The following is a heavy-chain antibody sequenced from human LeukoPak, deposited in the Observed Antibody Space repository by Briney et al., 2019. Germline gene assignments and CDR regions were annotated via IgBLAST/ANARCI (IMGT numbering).Heavy chain of an antibody. CDR3: AREQRGGLSGSVGGLFASYYTYYYMDV. D-gene: IGHD3-16*01. CDR2: INPNDGAT. Sequence: ASVKVSCKASGYTFTMYYIHWVRQAPGQGLEWMGMINPNDGATTYAQRFQGRVTMTRDMSTTTVYMDLRSLRSEDTAVYLCAREQRGGLSGSVGGLFASYYTYYYMDVWGRGTTVAVSS. CDR1: GYTFTMYY. J-gene: IGHJ6*03. V-gene: IGHV1-46*01.